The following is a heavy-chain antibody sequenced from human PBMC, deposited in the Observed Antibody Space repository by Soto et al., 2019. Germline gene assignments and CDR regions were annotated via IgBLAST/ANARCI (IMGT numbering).Heavy chain of an antibody. V-gene: IGHV1-69*13. CDR1: GGTFSSYA. D-gene: IGHD5-18*01. CDR3: ARDGSAMVNNYFDY. Sequence: SVKVSCKASGGTFSSYAISWVRQAPGQGLEWMGGIIPIFGTANYAQKFQGRVTITADESTSTAYMELSSLRSEDTAVYYCARDGSAMVNNYFDYWGQGTLVTVSS. CDR2: IIPIFGTA. J-gene: IGHJ4*02.